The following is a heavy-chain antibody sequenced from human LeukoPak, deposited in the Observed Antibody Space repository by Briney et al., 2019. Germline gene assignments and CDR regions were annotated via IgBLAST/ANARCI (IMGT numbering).Heavy chain of an antibody. V-gene: IGHV3-74*01. D-gene: IGHD6-13*01. CDR3: ARDYSSSWSRSGMDV. J-gene: IGHJ6*02. CDR1: GFTFSRYW. Sequence: GGSLRLSCAASGFTFSRYWMHWVRQAPGEGLVWVSRIDEHGSTTDYADSVEGRFTIYRDNAKNTLYLQMNSLRVEDTAVYYCARDYSSSWSRSGMDVWGQGTTVTVSS. CDR2: IDEHGSTT.